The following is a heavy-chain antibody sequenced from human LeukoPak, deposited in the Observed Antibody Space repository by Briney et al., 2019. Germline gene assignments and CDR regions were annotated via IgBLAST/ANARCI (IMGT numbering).Heavy chain of an antibody. D-gene: IGHD6-19*01. J-gene: IGHJ4*02. V-gene: IGHV3-23*01. CDR1: GFTFSSYA. Sequence: GGSLRLSCAASGFTFSSYAMTWVRQAPGKGLEWVSSFSFNGESTYYADSAKGRFTISRDNAKNTLYLQMNSLRAEDTAVYYCARGGYQVYSSGDDYWGQGTLVTVSS. CDR3: ARGGYQVYSSGDDY. CDR2: FSFNGEST.